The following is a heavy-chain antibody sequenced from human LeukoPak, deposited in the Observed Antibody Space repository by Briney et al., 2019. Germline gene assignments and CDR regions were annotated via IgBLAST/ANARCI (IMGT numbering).Heavy chain of an antibody. CDR1: GHTFTAYY. CDR3: AREIPCSSSSCLDY. J-gene: IGHJ4*02. V-gene: IGHV1-2*02. CDR2: INPHSGGT. D-gene: IGHD2-2*01. Sequence: ASVKVSCKASGHTFTAYYMHWVRQAPGQGLEWMGWINPHSGGTNFAQKFQGRVTMTRDTSITTAHMELSRLTSDDTAMYYCAREIPCSSSSCLDYWGQGTLVTVSS.